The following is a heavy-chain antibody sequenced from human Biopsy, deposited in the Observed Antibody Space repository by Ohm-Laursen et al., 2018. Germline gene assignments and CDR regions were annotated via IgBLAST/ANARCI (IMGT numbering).Heavy chain of an antibody. CDR1: GFTFTNYA. Sequence: SLRLSCAASGFTFTNYAMTSVRQAPGKALAWVSAISDTGGSTYYADSVKGRFTISRDNSKNTLYLQMNSLRADETAVHYCAKGESLLAPFRHSFDYWGQGTPVTVSS. CDR3: AKGESLLAPFRHSFDY. J-gene: IGHJ4*02. CDR2: ISDTGGST. V-gene: IGHV3-23*01.